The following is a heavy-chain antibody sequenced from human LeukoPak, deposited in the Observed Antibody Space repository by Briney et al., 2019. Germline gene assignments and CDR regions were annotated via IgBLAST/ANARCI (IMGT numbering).Heavy chain of an antibody. D-gene: IGHD4-11*01. CDR2: VDHTGST. CDR3: ARGRVSSSTWYSTYYYYFYMDV. V-gene: IGHV4-59*01. CDR1: DDSITMYY. J-gene: IGHJ6*03. Sequence: SETLSLTCSVSDDSITMYYWTWIRQPPGKGLEWIGYVDHTGSTNFNPSLNGRVSISRDTSKNLFSLRLRSVTAADTAIYFCARGRVSSSTWYSTYYYYFYMDVWGKGTTVTVSS.